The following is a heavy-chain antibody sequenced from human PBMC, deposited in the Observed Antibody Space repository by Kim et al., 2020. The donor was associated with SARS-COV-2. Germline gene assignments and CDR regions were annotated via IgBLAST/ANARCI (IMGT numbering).Heavy chain of an antibody. D-gene: IGHD3-22*01. Sequence: GGSLRLSCVASGFNFRSYGMSWVRQAPGKRLEWVSGSSGVYGSIYHADSVKGRFTISRDNAKNTIDLQMTSLRVEDTAIYYCVSQASSAWTVPFDNWGQGTLVTVSS. CDR2: SSGVYGSI. CDR3: VSQASSAWTVPFDN. CDR1: GFNFRSYG. J-gene: IGHJ4*02. V-gene: IGHV3-23*01.